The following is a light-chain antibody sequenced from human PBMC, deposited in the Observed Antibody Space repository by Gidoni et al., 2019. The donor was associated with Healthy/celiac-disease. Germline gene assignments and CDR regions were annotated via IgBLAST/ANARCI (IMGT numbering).Light chain of an antibody. J-gene: IGKJ1*01. CDR2: LGS. CDR1: QSLRHRNGYNY. V-gene: IGKV2-28*01. CDR3: MQALQTPWT. Sequence: DTVMTQSPLSLPVTPGEPAPISCRSSQSLRHRNGYNYLDWYLQKPGQSPQLLIYLGSNRASGVPDRFSGSGSGTDFTLKSSRVEAEDVGVYYCMQALQTPWTFGQGTKVEIK.